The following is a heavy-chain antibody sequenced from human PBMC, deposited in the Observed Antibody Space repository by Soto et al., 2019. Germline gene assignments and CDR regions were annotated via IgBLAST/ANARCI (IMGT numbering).Heavy chain of an antibody. Sequence: LSLTFAFSGGSISSGGYSWSWIRQPPGKGLDWIGYMYHGGSTYXXXSLXXRXXXXXXXARXXFSXXXMXXXAADTAVYYCARVPDYSGLRILVTVSS. D-gene: IGHD2-2*01. J-gene: IGHJ4*02. CDR3: ARVPDY. V-gene: IGHV4-30-2*01. CDR1: GGSISSGGYS. CDR2: MYHGGST.